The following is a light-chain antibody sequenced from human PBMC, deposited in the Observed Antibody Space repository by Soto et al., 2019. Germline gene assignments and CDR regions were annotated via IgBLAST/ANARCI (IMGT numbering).Light chain of an antibody. CDR1: SSDVGSYIY. J-gene: IGLJ1*01. CDR2: DVS. V-gene: IGLV2-14*01. CDR3: VSYTTFSSYV. Sequence: QSALTQPASVSGSPGQSITISCTGTSSDVGSYIYVSWYQHHPGKAPKLMIYDVSNRPSGVSNRFSGSKSGNTASLTISGLQAEDEAEDYCVSYTTFSSYVFGTGTKLTVL.